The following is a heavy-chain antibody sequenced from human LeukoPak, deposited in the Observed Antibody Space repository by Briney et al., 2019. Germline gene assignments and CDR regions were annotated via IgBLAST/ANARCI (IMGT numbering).Heavy chain of an antibody. CDR3: ARQFYYDSSI. Sequence: PSETLSLTCTVSGGSISSGGYYWSWIRQHPGKGLEWIGYIYCSGSTYYNPSLKSRLTISVDTSKNQFSLKLSSVTAADTAVYYCARQFYYDSSIWGQGTMVTVSS. D-gene: IGHD3-22*01. V-gene: IGHV4-39*01. CDR2: IYCSGST. CDR1: GGSISSGGYY. J-gene: IGHJ3*02.